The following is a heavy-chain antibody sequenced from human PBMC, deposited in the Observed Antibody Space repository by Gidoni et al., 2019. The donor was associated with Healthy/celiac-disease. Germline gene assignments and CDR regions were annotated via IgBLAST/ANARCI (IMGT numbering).Heavy chain of an antibody. CDR1: GFPRSSNY. D-gene: IGHD3-3*01. V-gene: IGHV3-66*01. Sequence: EVQLVESGGCLVQPGGSLRLSCAASGFPRSSNYMSWVRQAPGKGLEWVSVIYSGGSTYYADSVKGRFTISRDNSKNTLYLQMNSLRAEDTAVYYCAREGYYDFWSGYLDYWGQGTLVTVSS. J-gene: IGHJ4*02. CDR2: IYSGGST. CDR3: AREGYYDFWSGYLDY.